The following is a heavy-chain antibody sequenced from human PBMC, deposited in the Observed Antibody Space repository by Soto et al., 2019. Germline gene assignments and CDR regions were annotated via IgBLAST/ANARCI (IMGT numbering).Heavy chain of an antibody. D-gene: IGHD6-13*01. CDR3: ARLVAYSNSGRYYYYYYMDV. Sequence: GGSLRLSCAASGFTVSSNYMSWVRQAPGKGLEWVSVIYSGGSTYYADSVKGRFTISRHNSKNTLYLQLNSLRAEETAAYYCARLVAYSNSGRYYYYYYMDVGGKGTTVTVPS. CDR1: GFTVSSNY. V-gene: IGHV3-53*04. CDR2: IYSGGST. J-gene: IGHJ6*03.